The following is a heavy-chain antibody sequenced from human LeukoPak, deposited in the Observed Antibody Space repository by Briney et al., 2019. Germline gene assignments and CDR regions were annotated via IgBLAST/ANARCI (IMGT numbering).Heavy chain of an antibody. CDR2: INHSGST. J-gene: IGHJ5*02. D-gene: IGHD6-13*01. V-gene: IGHV4-34*01. CDR3: ARGYSSSWYRRYWFDP. CDR1: GGSFSGYY. Sequence: PSETLSLTCAVYGGSFSGYYWSWIRQPPGKGLEWIGEINHSGSTNYNPSLKSRVTISVDTSKNQFSLKLSSVTAADTAVYYCARGYSSSWYRRYWFDPWGQGTLVTVSS.